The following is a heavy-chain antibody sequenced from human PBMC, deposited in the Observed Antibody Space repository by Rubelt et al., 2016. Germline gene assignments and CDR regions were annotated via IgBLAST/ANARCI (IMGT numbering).Heavy chain of an antibody. Sequence: QVQLQESGPGLVKPSETLSLTCTVSGGSISRYYWSWIRQPPGKGLEWIGYIYYSGSTNYNPSLKSRVTISVDTSKNQFSLKLSSVTAADTAVYYCARVPDTGIVVVPAASYFDYWGQGTLVTVSS. J-gene: IGHJ4*02. CDR2: IYYSGST. CDR1: GGSISRYY. CDR3: ARVPDTGIVVVPAASYFDY. V-gene: IGHV4-59*12. D-gene: IGHD2-2*01.